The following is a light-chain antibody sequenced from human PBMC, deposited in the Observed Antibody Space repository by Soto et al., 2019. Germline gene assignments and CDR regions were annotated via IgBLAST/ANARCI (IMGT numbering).Light chain of an antibody. CDR2: DVN. CDR1: SSDVGTYNL. J-gene: IGLJ3*02. CDR3: CSYAGRYAWV. V-gene: IGLV2-11*01. Sequence: QSALTQPRSVSGSPGQSVTISCTGTSSDVGTYNLVSWYQQYPGKAPKVMIYDVNDRPSGGPDRFSGSKSGNTASLTIIGLQTEDEADYYCCSYAGRYAWVFGGGTKLTVL.